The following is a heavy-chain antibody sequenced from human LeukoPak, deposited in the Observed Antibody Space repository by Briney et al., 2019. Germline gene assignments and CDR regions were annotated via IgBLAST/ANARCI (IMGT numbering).Heavy chain of an antibody. V-gene: IGHV3-23*01. CDR2: ISDRGGYS. J-gene: IGHJ4*02. CDR3: AKGWLWSTYDY. D-gene: IGHD5-18*01. Sequence: QPGGSLRLSCAASGFTFSDHFMDWVRQAPGKGLEWVSGISDRGGYSYYADSVKGRFTFSRDNSKNTLYLQMNSLRAEDTAVYYCAKGWLWSTYDYWGQGTLVTVSS. CDR1: GFTFSDHF.